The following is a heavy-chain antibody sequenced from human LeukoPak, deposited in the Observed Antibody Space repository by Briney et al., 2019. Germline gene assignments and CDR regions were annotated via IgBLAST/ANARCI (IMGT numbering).Heavy chain of an antibody. V-gene: IGHV3-30*04. Sequence: GRSLRLSCAASGFTFSSYAMHWVRQAPGKGLEWVAVISYDGSNKYYADSVKGRFTISRDNSKNTLYLQMNSLRAEDTAVYYCARLYGGNNYFDYWSQGTLVTVSS. CDR1: GFTFSSYA. CDR2: ISYDGSNK. D-gene: IGHD4-23*01. CDR3: ARLYGGNNYFDY. J-gene: IGHJ4*02.